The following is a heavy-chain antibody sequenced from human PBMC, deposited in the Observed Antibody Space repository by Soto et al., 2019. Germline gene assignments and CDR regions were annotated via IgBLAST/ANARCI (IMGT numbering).Heavy chain of an antibody. V-gene: IGHV5-10-1*01. CDR1: GYSFTSYW. D-gene: IGHD6-13*01. CDR3: ARRESSSWYYYYGMDV. J-gene: IGHJ6*02. Sequence: HGESLKISCKGSGYSFTSYWISWVRQMPGKGLEWMGRIDPSDSYTNYSPSFQGHVTISADKSISTAYLQWSSLKASDTAMYYCARRESSSWYYYYGMDVWGQGTTVTVSS. CDR2: IDPSDSYT.